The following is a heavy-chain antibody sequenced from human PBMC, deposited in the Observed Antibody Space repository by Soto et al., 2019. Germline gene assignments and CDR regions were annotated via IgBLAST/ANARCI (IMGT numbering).Heavy chain of an antibody. D-gene: IGHD6-13*01. CDR2: INPNSGGT. Sequence: SVKVSCKASGYTLTGYYMHWVRQAPGQGRERMGWINPNSGGTNYAQKFQGWVTMTRDTSISTAYMELSRLRSDDTAVYYCARDWHSSSWDHYYYYYGMDVWGQGTTVTVSS. J-gene: IGHJ6*02. CDR3: ARDWHSSSWDHYYYYYGMDV. CDR1: GYTLTGYY. V-gene: IGHV1-2*04.